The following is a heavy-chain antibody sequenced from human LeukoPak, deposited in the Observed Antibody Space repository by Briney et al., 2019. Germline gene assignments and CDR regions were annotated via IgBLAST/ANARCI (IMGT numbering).Heavy chain of an antibody. D-gene: IGHD4-17*01. CDR2: ISDSGST. CDR3: ARVFRGAVTSNWFDP. J-gene: IGHJ5*02. CDR1: GGSINRYY. Sequence: SETLSLTCTVSGGSINRYYWTWIRQPPGKALEWIGYISDSGSTNYNPSLKSRLNMSVDSFYRDLSLMMNYVTAADTAVYYCARVFRGAVTSNWFDPWGQGTLVTVSS. V-gene: IGHV4-59*01.